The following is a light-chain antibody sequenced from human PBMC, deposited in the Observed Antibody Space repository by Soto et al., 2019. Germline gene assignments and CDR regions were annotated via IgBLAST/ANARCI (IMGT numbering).Light chain of an antibody. J-gene: IGLJ3*02. CDR3: ETWDSNTRV. Sequence: QSVLTQSSSASASLGSSVKLTCTLSSGHSSYIIAWHQQQPGKALRYLMKLEGSGNYNKGSGVPDRFSGSSSGADRYLTISNLQFEDEADYYCETWDSNTRVFGGGTKLTVL. CDR2: LEGSGNY. V-gene: IGLV4-60*02. CDR1: SGHSSYI.